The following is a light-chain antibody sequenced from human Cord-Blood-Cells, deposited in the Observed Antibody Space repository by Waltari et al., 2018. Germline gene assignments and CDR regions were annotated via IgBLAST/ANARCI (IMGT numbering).Light chain of an antibody. Sequence: QSALTQPASVSGAPGQSITISCTGTSIDVCGYNYVSWYQKHPGNAPEHMFYDDSNRPSGVSKRFPGSKSDNTSSLTISGLQAEDEADYYCSSYTSSSTYVFGTWTKVTVL. CDR1: SIDVCGYNY. J-gene: IGLJ1*01. CDR2: DDS. CDR3: SSYTSSSTYV. V-gene: IGLV2-14*01.